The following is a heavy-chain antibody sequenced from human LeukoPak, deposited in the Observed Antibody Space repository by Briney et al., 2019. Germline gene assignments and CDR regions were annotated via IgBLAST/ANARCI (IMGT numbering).Heavy chain of an antibody. D-gene: IGHD3-10*01. V-gene: IGHV3-74*01. CDR3: ARDRAYYYMDV. CDR2: IKNDGSSA. Sequence: GGSLRLSCTASGFTFSTYWMSWVRYAPGEGLVWVSRIKNDGSSANYTDSVKGRFTISRDNAKNTLYLQVNSLRAEDTAVYYCARDRAYYYMDVWGKGTTATVSS. CDR1: GFTFSTYW. J-gene: IGHJ6*03.